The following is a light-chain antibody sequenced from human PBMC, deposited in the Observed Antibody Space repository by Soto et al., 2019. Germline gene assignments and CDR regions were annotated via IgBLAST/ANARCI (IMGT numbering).Light chain of an antibody. CDR1: QTVDNF. V-gene: IGKV3-11*01. Sequence: EIVLTQSPGIVSLSPGERATLSCRASQTVDNFLAWYQLKPGKPPRLLIYDATKRAGGITVRFSGSGSGTDFIITIINIEAEDVSIYYFQQRKKWPPITFGQGTRLDIK. CDR3: QQRKKWPPIT. J-gene: IGKJ5*01. CDR2: DAT.